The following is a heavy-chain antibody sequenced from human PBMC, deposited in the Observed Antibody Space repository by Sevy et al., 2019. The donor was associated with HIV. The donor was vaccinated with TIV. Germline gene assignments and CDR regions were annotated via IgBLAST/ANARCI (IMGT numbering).Heavy chain of an antibody. D-gene: IGHD2-15*01. V-gene: IGHV1-2*02. J-gene: IGHJ4*02. CDR1: GYTFTGYY. CDR3: AREEPRRYCSGGSCHAIDY. CDR2: INPNSGGT. Sequence: ASVKVSCKASGYTFTGYYMHWVRQAPGQGLEWMGWINPNSGGTNYAQKFQGRVTMTRDTSISTAYRELSRLRSDDTAVYYCAREEPRRYCSGGSCHAIDYWGQGTLVTVSS.